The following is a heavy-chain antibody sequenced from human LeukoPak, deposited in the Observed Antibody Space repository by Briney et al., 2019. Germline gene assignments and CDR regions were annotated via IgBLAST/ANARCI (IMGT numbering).Heavy chain of an antibody. CDR2: IYHSGST. V-gene: IGHV4-39*07. CDR1: GGSISSSTYY. D-gene: IGHD4-11*01. J-gene: IGHJ4*02. Sequence: PSETLSLTCTVSGGSISSSTYYWGWIRQPPGKGLEWIGSIYHSGSTYYNPSLKSRVTISVDTSKNQFSLKLSSVTAADTAVYYCARDTYSLMDYWGQGTLVTVSS. CDR3: ARDTYSLMDY.